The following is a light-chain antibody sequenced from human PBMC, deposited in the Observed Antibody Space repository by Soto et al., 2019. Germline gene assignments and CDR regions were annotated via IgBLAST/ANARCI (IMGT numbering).Light chain of an antibody. Sequence: QLVLTQPPSASGTPGQRVTISCSGSSSNIGSNYVYWYQQPPGTAPKLLIYSNNQRPSGVPDRCSGSKSGTSASLAISGLRSEDESDYYCAAWDDSLSGWVFGEGTKLTVL. CDR3: AAWDDSLSGWV. CDR2: SNN. J-gene: IGLJ3*02. CDR1: SSNIGSNY. V-gene: IGLV1-47*02.